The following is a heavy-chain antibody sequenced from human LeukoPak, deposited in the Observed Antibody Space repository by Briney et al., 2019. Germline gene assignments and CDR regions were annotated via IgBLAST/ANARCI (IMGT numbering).Heavy chain of an antibody. V-gene: IGHV1-69*13. CDR1: GGTFSSYA. D-gene: IGHD6-6*01. J-gene: IGHJ6*02. Sequence: SVKVSCKASGGTFSSYAISWVRQAPGQGLEWMGGIIPIFGTANYAQKFQGRVTITADESTSTAYMELSSLRSEDTAVYYCARLDEYSSSSRYYSMDVWGQGTTVTVSS. CDR2: IIPIFGTA. CDR3: ARLDEYSSSSRYYSMDV.